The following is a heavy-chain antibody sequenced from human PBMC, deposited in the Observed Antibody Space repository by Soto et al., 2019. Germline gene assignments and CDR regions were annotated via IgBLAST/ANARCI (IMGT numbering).Heavy chain of an antibody. Sequence: GASVKVSCKASGYTFTSYGISWVRQAPGQGLEWMGWISAYNGNTNYAQKLQGRVTMTTDTSTSTAYMELRSLRSDDTAVYYCAGGRQKELGLDLGYWGQGTLVTVSS. V-gene: IGHV1-18*01. CDR1: GYTFTSYG. CDR3: AGGRQKELGLDLGY. CDR2: ISAYNGNT. J-gene: IGHJ4*02. D-gene: IGHD1-7*01.